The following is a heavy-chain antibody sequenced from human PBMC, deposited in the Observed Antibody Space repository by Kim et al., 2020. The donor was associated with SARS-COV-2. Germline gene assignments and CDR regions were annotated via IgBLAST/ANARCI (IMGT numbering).Heavy chain of an antibody. CDR2: IVVGSGNT. D-gene: IGHD3-16*01. V-gene: IGHV1-58*01. CDR3: AADLGGVITSQNIVMPG. Sequence: SVKVSCKASGFTFTSSAVQWVRQARGQRLEWIGWIVVGSGNTNYAQKFQERVTITRDMSTSTAYMELSSLRSEDTAVYYCAADLGGVITSQNIVMPGWGQGTLVTVSS. CDR1: GFTFTSSA. J-gene: IGHJ4*02.